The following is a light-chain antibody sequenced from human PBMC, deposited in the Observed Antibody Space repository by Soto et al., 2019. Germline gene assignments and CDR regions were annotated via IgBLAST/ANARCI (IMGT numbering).Light chain of an antibody. Sequence: QSALTQPRSVTGSPGQTVTISCTGTSSEVGGYRYVSWYQQYPGKAPKLMIYDVNKRPSGFPDRFSGSKSGNTASVTISGLQAEDEADYYCCSYAGSLVVFGGGTKLTVL. CDR2: DVN. CDR3: CSYAGSLVV. J-gene: IGLJ2*01. CDR1: SSEVGGYRY. V-gene: IGLV2-11*01.